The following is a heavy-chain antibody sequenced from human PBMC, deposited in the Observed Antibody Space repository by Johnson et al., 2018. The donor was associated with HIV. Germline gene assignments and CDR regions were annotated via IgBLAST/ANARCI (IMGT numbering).Heavy chain of an antibody. CDR3: ARDRLMTATLFPDAFDS. Sequence: QVQLVESGGGVVQPGRSLRLSCAASGFTFSSYPMHWVRQAPGKGLEWVGVISYDGNSKYYGDSVKGRFTISRDNSKNALYVQMNSLRAEDTAVYYCARDRLMTATLFPDAFDSWGQGTMVTVSS. CDR2: ISYDGNSK. D-gene: IGHD3-16*01. CDR1: GFTFSSYP. V-gene: IGHV3-30*04. J-gene: IGHJ3*02.